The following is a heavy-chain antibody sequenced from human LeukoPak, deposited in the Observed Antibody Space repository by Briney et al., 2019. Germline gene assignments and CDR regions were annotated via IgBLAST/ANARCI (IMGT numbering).Heavy chain of an antibody. D-gene: IGHD2-2*01. J-gene: IGHJ4*02. CDR2: ISSRSTYI. Sequence: GGSLRLSCAASGFTFSSYNLNWVRQAPGKGLEWVSSISSRSTYIYYADSVKGRFTISRDNAKNSLYLQMNSLRAEDTALYYCARDSAEYQLLRDFDYWGQGTLVTVSS. V-gene: IGHV3-21*01. CDR3: ARDSAEYQLLRDFDY. CDR1: GFTFSSYN.